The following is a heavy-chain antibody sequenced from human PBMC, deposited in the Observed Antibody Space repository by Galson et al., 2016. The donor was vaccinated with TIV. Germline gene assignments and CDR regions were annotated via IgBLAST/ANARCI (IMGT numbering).Heavy chain of an antibody. CDR2: IDWDDDK. V-gene: IGHV2-70*17. CDR3: ARTYYGDTTYFDY. Sequence: PALVKPTQTLILTCTFSGFSLTTSGMCVSWIRQPPGKALEWLARIDWDDDKLYSIFLKTRLTISKDTSKNQVVLTLTDMDPVDTATYYCARTYYGDTTYFDYWGQGVLVTVSS. D-gene: IGHD3-10*01. CDR1: GFSLTTSGMC. J-gene: IGHJ4*02.